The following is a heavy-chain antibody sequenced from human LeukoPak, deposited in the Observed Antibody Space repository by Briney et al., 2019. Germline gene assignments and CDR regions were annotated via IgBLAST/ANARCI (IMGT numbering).Heavy chain of an antibody. D-gene: IGHD1-7*01. CDR1: GGSISSGSYF. J-gene: IGHJ4*02. Sequence: MSSQTLSLTCTVSGGSISSGSYFWSWIRQPAGKGLEWIGRVYTSGSTNYNPSLKSRVTMSVDTSKNQFSLKLTSATAADTAVYYCAALGTTLWGQGTLVTVSS. CDR3: AALGTTL. V-gene: IGHV4-61*02. CDR2: VYTSGST.